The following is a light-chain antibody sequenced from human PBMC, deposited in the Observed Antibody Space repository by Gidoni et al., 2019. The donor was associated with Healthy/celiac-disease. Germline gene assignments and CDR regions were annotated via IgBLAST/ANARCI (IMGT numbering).Light chain of an antibody. CDR1: QSVSSY. V-gene: IGKV3-11*01. Sequence: EIVLTRPPATLSLSPGERATLSCRGSQSVSSYLAWYQQKPGQAPRLLIYDASNRATGIPARFSGSGSGTDFTLTISSLEPEDFAVYYCQQRSNWPLFTFGPGTEVDIK. CDR2: DAS. J-gene: IGKJ3*01. CDR3: QQRSNWPLFT.